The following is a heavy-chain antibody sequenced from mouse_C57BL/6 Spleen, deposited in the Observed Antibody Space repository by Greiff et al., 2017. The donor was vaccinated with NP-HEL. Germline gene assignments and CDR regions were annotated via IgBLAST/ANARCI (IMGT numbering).Heavy chain of an antibody. D-gene: IGHD4-1*01. CDR2: ISNGGGST. J-gene: IGHJ4*01. CDR1: GFTFSDYY. V-gene: IGHV5-12*01. Sequence: EVQLVESGGGLVQPGGSLKLSCAASGFTFSDYYMYWVRQTPEKRLEWVAYISNGGGSTYYPDTVKGRFTISRDNAKNTLYLQMSRLKSEDTAMYYCAREDRTGAMDYWGQGTSVTVSS. CDR3: AREDRTGAMDY.